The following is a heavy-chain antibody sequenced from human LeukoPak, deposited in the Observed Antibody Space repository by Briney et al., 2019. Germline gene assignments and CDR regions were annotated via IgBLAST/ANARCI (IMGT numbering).Heavy chain of an antibody. CDR2: IYYSGST. CDR1: GGSISSSSYY. D-gene: IGHD2-15*01. V-gene: IGHV4-39*07. J-gene: IGHJ5*02. Sequence: SETLSLTCTVSGGSISSSSYYWGWIRQPPGKGLEWIGSIYYSGSTYYNPSLKSRVTISVDTSKNQFSLKLSSVTAADTAVYYCARDPWDCSGGSCYLGYWFDPWGQGTLVTVSS. CDR3: ARDPWDCSGGSCYLGYWFDP.